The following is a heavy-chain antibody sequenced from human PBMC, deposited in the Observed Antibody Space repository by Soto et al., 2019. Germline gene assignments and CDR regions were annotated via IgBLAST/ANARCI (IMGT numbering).Heavy chain of an antibody. Sequence: GGSLRLSCAASGFTFSSWAMSWVRQAPGKGLEWVSTISGSGGSTYYADSVKGRFTISRDNSKNTLYVQMRSPRAEDTAVYYCAKAPNWNYESGYFDSWGQGTLVTVSS. CDR3: AKAPNWNYESGYFDS. CDR1: GFTFSSWA. V-gene: IGHV3-23*01. J-gene: IGHJ4*02. CDR2: ISGSGGST. D-gene: IGHD1-7*01.